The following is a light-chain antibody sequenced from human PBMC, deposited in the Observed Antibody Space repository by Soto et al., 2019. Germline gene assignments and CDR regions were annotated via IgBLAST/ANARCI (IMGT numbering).Light chain of an antibody. Sequence: DIQMSQSPSSLSASVGDRVTITCRAAESISRHLNWYQQKPGKAPKLLIYAASSLQSGVPSRFSGSGSGTDFTLTISSLQPEDFATYYCQQPPHTFGPGTKVDIK. CDR2: AAS. CDR1: ESISRH. CDR3: QQPPHT. J-gene: IGKJ3*01. V-gene: IGKV1-39*01.